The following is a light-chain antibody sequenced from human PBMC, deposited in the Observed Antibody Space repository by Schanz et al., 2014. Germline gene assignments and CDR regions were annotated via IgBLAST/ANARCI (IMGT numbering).Light chain of an antibody. J-gene: IGKJ2*01. V-gene: IGKV3-20*01. CDR1: QTVSSTS. Sequence: EIVLTQSPGTLSVSPGERATLSCRASQTVSSTSLAWYQQKPGQAPRLLIYGASNRATGIPDRFSGSGSGTDFTLTISRLEPEDFAVYYCQQYGDSPYTFGQGTKLEIK. CDR3: QQYGDSPYT. CDR2: GAS.